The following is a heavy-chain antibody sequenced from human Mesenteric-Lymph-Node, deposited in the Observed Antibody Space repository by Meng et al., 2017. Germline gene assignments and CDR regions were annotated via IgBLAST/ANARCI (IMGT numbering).Heavy chain of an antibody. D-gene: IGHD2-2*02. V-gene: IGHV4-39*07. Sequence: QLQLQESCPGLVKPSETLSLTCTVSGGSLSSSSYYWGWIRQPPGKGLEWIGSIYYSGSTHYNPSLKSRVTISVDTSKNQISLKLSSVTAADTAVYYCARLLGYCSSTSCYTDNWFDPWGQGTLVTVSS. CDR3: ARLLGYCSSTSCYTDNWFDP. CDR2: IYYSGST. CDR1: GGSLSSSSYY. J-gene: IGHJ5*02.